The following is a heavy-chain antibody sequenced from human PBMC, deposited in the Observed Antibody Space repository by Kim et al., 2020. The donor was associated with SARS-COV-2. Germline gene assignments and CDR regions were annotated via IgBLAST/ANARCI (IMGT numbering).Heavy chain of an antibody. CDR1: GGSFSGYY. CDR2: INHSGST. CDR3: ASYSGGGSSTSCYNGCNW. J-gene: IGHJ5*01. V-gene: IGHV4-34*01. D-gene: IGHD2-2*02. Sequence: SETLSLTCAVYGGSFSGYYWSWIRQPPGKGLEWIGEINHSGSTNYNPSLKSRVTISVDTSKNQFSLKLSSVTAADTAVYYCASYSGGGSSTSCYNGCNW.